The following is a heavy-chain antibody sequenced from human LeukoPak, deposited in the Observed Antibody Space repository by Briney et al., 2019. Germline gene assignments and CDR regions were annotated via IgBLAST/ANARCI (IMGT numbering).Heavy chain of an antibody. CDR2: MNPSSGNT. J-gene: IGHJ4*02. CDR3: ASIAVAGKEGDY. Sequence: ASVKVSCKASGYTFTSYDINWVRQAAGQGLEWMGWMNPSSGNTGYAQKFQGRVTMTRDTSISTAYMELSSLRSEDTAVYYCASIAVAGKEGDYWGQGTLVTVSS. D-gene: IGHD6-19*01. CDR1: GYTFTSYD. V-gene: IGHV1-8*01.